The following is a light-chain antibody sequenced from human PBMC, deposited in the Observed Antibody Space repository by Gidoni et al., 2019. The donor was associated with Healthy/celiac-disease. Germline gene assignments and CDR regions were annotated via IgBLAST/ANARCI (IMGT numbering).Light chain of an antibody. CDR1: SSNIGSNT. J-gene: IGLJ3*02. CDR2: SNN. V-gene: IGLV1-44*01. CDR3: AAWDDSLNGRV. Sequence: QSVLTQPPSASGTPGQRVTISCSGSSSNIGSNTVNWYQQLPGPAPKRLIYSNNQQPSGVPDRFSGSKSGTSASLAISGLQSEDEADYYCAAWDDSLNGRVFGGGTKLTVL.